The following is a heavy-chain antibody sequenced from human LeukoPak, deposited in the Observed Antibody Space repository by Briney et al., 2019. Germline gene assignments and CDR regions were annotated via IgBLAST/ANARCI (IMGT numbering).Heavy chain of an antibody. CDR3: AKGSSGDWDAFDI. CDR1: GFTFSSYA. Sequence: GGSLRLSCAASGFTFSSYAMSWVRQAPGKGLEWVSAISGSGGRTYYADSVKGRFTISRDNSKNTLYLQMNSLRAEDTAVYYCAKGSSGDWDAFDIWGQGTMVTVSS. V-gene: IGHV3-23*01. J-gene: IGHJ3*02. CDR2: ISGSGGRT. D-gene: IGHD2-21*01.